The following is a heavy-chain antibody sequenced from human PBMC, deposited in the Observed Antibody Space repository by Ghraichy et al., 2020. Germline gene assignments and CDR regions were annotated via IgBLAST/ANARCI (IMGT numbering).Heavy chain of an antibody. CDR1: GGSISSYY. Sequence: SETLSLTCTVSGGSISSYYWSWIRQPPGKGLEWIGYIYYSGSTNYNPSLKSRVTISVDTSKNQFSLKLSSVTAADTAVYYCARVGEYSSSWYNYYYYMDVWGKGTTVTVSS. D-gene: IGHD6-13*01. V-gene: IGHV4-59*01. J-gene: IGHJ6*03. CDR2: IYYSGST. CDR3: ARVGEYSSSWYNYYYYMDV.